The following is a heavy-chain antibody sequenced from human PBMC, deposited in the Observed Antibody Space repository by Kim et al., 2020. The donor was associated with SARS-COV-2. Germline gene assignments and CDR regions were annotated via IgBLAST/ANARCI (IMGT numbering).Heavy chain of an antibody. J-gene: IGHJ6*02. D-gene: IGHD6-13*01. CDR2: ISSNGGST. Sequence: GGSLRLSCSASGFTFSSYAMHWVRQAPGKGLEYVSAISSNGGSTYYADSVKGRFTISRDNSKNTLYLQMSSLRAEDTAVYYCVKATTLSAAGDNYYYYGMDVWGQGTTVTVSS. CDR1: GFTFSSYA. V-gene: IGHV3-64D*06. CDR3: VKATTLSAAGDNYYYYGMDV.